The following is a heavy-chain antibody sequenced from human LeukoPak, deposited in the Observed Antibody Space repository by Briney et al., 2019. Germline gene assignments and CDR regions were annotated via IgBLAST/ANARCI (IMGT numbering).Heavy chain of an antibody. D-gene: IGHD3-22*01. J-gene: IGHJ6*03. V-gene: IGHV3-23*01. CDR2: SGSGSST. CDR1: GFTFSSYS. CDR3: AKSGYDSSGYYYWDYYYYYMDV. Sequence: GGSLRLSCAASGFTFSSYSMNWVRQAPGKGLEWVSTSGSGSSTYYADSVKGRFTISRDNSKNTLFLQMNSLRAEDTAVYYCAKSGYDSSGYYYWDYYYYYMDVWGKGTTVTISS.